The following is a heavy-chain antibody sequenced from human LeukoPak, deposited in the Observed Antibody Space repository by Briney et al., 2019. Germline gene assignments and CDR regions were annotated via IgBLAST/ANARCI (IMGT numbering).Heavy chain of an antibody. J-gene: IGHJ6*03. CDR1: GGSISSSNW. D-gene: IGHD2-2*01. CDR2: IYHSGST. V-gene: IGHV4-4*02. Sequence: SGTLSLTCAVSGGSISSSNWWSWVRQPPGKGLEWIEEIYHSGSTNYNPSLKSRVTISVDTSKNQFSLKLSSVTAADTAVYYCARDLDVVVPAARTKPYYYMDVWGKGTTVTVSS. CDR3: ARDLDVVVPAARTKPYYYMDV.